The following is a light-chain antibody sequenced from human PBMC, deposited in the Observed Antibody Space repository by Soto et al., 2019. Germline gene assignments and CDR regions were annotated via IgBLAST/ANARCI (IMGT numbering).Light chain of an antibody. CDR2: GAT. CDR3: QQYGSAPWT. Sequence: EIVLTQSPGTLSLSPGERATISCRASQSVNNKYLAWYQQKVGQPPRLLIYGATNQARGIPYRFGGSGSGTDFTLTVSSLEPEDFATYYCQQYGSAPWTFGQGTKVEV. V-gene: IGKV3-20*01. J-gene: IGKJ1*01. CDR1: QSVNNKY.